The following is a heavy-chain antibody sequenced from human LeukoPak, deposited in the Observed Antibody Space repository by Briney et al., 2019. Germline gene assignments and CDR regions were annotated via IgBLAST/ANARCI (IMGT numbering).Heavy chain of an antibody. CDR3: ARVLGIGYAFDI. CDR2: IYYSGST. CDR1: GGSISSYY. D-gene: IGHD7-27*01. V-gene: IGHV4-59*01. Sequence: SETLSLTCTVSGGSISSYYWSWIRQPPGKGLEWIGYIYYSGSTNYNPSLKSRVTISVDTSKNQFSLKLSSVTAADTAVYYCARVLGIGYAFDIWGQGTMVTVSS. J-gene: IGHJ3*02.